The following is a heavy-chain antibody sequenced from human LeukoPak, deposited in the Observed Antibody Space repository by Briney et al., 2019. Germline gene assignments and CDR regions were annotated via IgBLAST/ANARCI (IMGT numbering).Heavy chain of an antibody. J-gene: IGHJ3*02. CDR3: ARDRGHPAAFDI. V-gene: IGHV1-2*02. Sequence: ASVKVSFKASGYTFTVYYMHWVRQAPGQGLEWMGWISPNSGGTKYAQRFQGRVTMTRDTSISTAYMELSRLTSDDTAVYYCARDRGHPAAFDIWGQGTMVTVSS. D-gene: IGHD3-10*01. CDR2: ISPNSGGT. CDR1: GYTFTVYY.